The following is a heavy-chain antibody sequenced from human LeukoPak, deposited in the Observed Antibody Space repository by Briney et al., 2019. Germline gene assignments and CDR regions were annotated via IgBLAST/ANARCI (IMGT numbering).Heavy chain of an antibody. CDR3: ARPTKEGSSWYWWFDP. CDR1: GFTFSSYW. J-gene: IGHJ5*02. CDR2: INNDGSST. D-gene: IGHD6-13*01. Sequence: GGSLRFSCAASGFTFSSYWMHWVRQAPGKGLVWVSRINNDGSSTSYADSVKGRFTISRDNAKNTLYLQMNSLRAEDTAVYYCARPTKEGSSWYWWFDPWGQGTLVTVSS. V-gene: IGHV3-74*01.